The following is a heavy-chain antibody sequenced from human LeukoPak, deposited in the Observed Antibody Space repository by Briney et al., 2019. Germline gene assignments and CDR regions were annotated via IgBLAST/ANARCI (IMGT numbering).Heavy chain of an antibody. J-gene: IGHJ6*03. CDR2: VSSSSVSI. CDR3: ARDHPLYHYCMDV. V-gene: IGHV3-48*04. CDR1: GFTFSAYS. Sequence: GGSLRLSCAASGFTFSAYSMNWVRQDPGKGLEWISYVSSSSVSIYYADSVKGRFTISRDNPKSSLYLQMNSLRAEDTAVYYCARDHPLYHYCMDVWGRGTTVTVSS.